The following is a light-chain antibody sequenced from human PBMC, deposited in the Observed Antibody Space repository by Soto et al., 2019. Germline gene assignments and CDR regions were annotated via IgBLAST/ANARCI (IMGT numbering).Light chain of an antibody. V-gene: IGLV1-40*01. CDR1: SSNIGAGYD. CDR3: QSYDSSLSDSWV. J-gene: IGLJ3*02. Sequence: QSVLTQPPSVSGAPGQRVTISCTGSSSNIGAGYDVHWYQQLPGTAPKLLIFGNNNRPSGVPDRFSGSKSDTSASLAITGVQAEDEADYYCQSYDSSLSDSWVFGGGTKLTVL. CDR2: GNN.